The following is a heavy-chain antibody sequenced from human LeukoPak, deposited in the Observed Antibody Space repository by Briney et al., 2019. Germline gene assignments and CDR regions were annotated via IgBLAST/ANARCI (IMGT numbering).Heavy chain of an antibody. CDR2: IKQDGSEK. D-gene: IGHD3-22*01. CDR3: ARDQGDSSGYYFPAFDY. J-gene: IGHJ4*02. V-gene: IGHV3-7*01. CDR1: GFTFSTYW. Sequence: GGSLRLSCAASGFTFSTYWISWVRQAPGKGLEWVANIKQDGSEKYYVDPVKGRFTISRDNAKNSLYLQMNSLRAEDTAVYYCARDQGDSSGYYFPAFDYWGQGTLVTVSS.